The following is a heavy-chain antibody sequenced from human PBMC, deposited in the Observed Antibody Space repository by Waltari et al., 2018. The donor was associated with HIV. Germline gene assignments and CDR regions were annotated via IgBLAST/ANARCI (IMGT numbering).Heavy chain of an antibody. Sequence: EVQLVQSGAEVRNSGESLKISCKASGYTFTSYWIAWVRQMSGEGLEWMWIIYPFDSDTRYNPSFEGQITISADKSLATAYLEWSNLNASDAAIYYCARLFYYDTTGYINNAFDIWGQGTVVTVS. J-gene: IGHJ3*02. CDR1: GYTFTSYW. V-gene: IGHV5-51*03. CDR3: ARLFYYDTTGYINNAFDI. D-gene: IGHD3-22*01. CDR2: IYPFDSDT.